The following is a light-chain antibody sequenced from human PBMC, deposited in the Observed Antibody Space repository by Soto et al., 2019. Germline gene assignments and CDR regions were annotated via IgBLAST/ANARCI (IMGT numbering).Light chain of an antibody. V-gene: IGLV1-40*01. CDR1: SSNIGAGYD. CDR3: QSYDSSLSGPRV. CDR2: GNN. J-gene: IGLJ2*01. Sequence: QAVVTQPPSVSGAPGQRVTISCTGSSSNIGAGYDVHWYQQLPGTAPKLLIYGNNNRPSGVPDRFSGSKSGTSASLAITGLQAEDEADYYCQSYDSSLSGPRVFGGGTKVTVL.